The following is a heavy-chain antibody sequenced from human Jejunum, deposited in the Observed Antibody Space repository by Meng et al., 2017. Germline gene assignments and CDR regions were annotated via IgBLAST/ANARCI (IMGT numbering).Heavy chain of an antibody. CDR2: ISHSGDT. J-gene: IGHJ5*02. CDR1: GGSFSSYY. CDR3: AKNNWFDP. Sequence: QGQLQQWGAGLLKPSGTLSLACVVSGGSFSSYYWSWIRQPPGKGLEWIGEISHSGDTKYNPSLMSRVTISADTSKNQFSLKLTSVTAADTAVYYCAKNNWFDPWGQGTLVTVSS. V-gene: IGHV4-34*01.